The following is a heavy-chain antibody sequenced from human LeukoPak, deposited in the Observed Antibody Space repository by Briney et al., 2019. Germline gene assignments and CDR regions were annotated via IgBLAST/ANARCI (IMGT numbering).Heavy chain of an antibody. Sequence: PSETLSLTCTVSGGSISGSSYYWGWIRQPPGKGLEWIGYIYYSGSTYYNPSLKSRVTISVDTSKNQFSLKLNSVTAADTAVYYCARVSSGFAINAFDIWGQGTMVTVSS. CDR3: ARVSSGFAINAFDI. CDR1: GGSISGSSYY. J-gene: IGHJ3*02. D-gene: IGHD3-22*01. CDR2: IYYSGST. V-gene: IGHV4-30-4*08.